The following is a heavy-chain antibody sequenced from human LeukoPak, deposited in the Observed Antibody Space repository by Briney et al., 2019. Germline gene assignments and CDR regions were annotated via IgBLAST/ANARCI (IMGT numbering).Heavy chain of an antibody. V-gene: IGHV4-31*03. D-gene: IGHD3-10*01. J-gene: IGHJ5*02. Sequence: SETLSLTCTVSGVSISDSGGYYWSWIRQHPGKGLEWIGNIFYSGTTYYNPSLKSRLSIAADTSKNQFSLKMRSVTAADTAVYYCSRGAPPGFSWFDPWGQGTLVTVSS. CDR3: SRGAPPGFSWFDP. CDR2: IFYSGTT. CDR1: GVSISDSGGYY.